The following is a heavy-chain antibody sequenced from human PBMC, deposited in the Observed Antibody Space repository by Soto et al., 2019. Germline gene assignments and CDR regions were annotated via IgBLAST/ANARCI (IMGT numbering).Heavy chain of an antibody. V-gene: IGHV3-33*01. CDR3: ARRQISPPTRGAASARGAMDV. CDR2: IWNDGNGY. Sequence: QVQLVESGGGVVQPGRSLRLSCAASGFTFNNYGMHWVRQAPGKGLEWVAVIWNDGNGYYYANSVKGRFTISRDNSKNTPYLQMSSLRAEDTAVYYCARRQISPPTRGAASARGAMDVW. J-gene: IGHJ6*01. CDR1: GFTFNNYG. D-gene: IGHD6-13*01.